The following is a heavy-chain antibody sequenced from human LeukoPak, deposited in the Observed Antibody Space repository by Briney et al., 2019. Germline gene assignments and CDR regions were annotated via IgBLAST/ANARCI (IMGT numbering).Heavy chain of an antibody. V-gene: IGHV3-21*04. Sequence: GGSLRLSCAASGFTFSSYSINWVRQAPGKGLEWVSSISSSSSYIYYADSVKGRFTISRDNSKNTLYLQMNSLRAEDTAVYYCAKGRGIAAVSSLDYWGQGTLVTVSS. CDR3: AKGRGIAAVSSLDY. CDR2: ISSSSSYI. CDR1: GFTFSSYS. J-gene: IGHJ4*02. D-gene: IGHD6-13*01.